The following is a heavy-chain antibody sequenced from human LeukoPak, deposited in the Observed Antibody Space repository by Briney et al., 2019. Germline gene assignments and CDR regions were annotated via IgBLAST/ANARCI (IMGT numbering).Heavy chain of an antibody. CDR3: ATIVTAGTHFVY. CDR2: IYGTGSP. V-gene: IGHV3-66*02. Sequence: GGSLRLSCAASGFTVSSNYMSWVRQAPGKGLEWVSVIYGTGSPYYADSVKGRFTISRDNSKNTLYLQMNSLRAEDTAVYSCATIVTAGTHFVYWGQGILVTVSS. J-gene: IGHJ4*02. D-gene: IGHD6-13*01. CDR1: GFTVSSNY.